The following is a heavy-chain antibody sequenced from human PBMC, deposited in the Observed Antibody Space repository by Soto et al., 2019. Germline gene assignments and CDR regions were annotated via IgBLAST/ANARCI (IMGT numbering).Heavy chain of an antibody. J-gene: IGHJ3*02. CDR2: FYYSGST. D-gene: IGHD3-10*01. CDR3: ARVWGGAFDI. CDR1: GGSISSYY. Sequence: PSETLSLTCTVSGGSISSYYWSWIRQPPGKGLEWIGYFYYSGSTNYNPSLKSRVTISVDTSKNQFSLKLSSVTAADTAVYCCARVWGGAFDIWGQGTMVTVSS. V-gene: IGHV4-59*01.